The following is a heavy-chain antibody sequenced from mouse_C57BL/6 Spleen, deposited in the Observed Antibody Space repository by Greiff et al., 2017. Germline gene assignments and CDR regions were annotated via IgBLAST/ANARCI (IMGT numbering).Heavy chain of an antibody. V-gene: IGHV5-6*01. J-gene: IGHJ1*03. CDR1: GFTFSSYG. CDR2: ISSGGSYT. D-gene: IGHD4-1*01. CDR3: ARPDWDDWYFDV. Sequence: EVKLMESGGDLVKPGGSLKLSCAASGFTFSSYGMSWVRQTPDKRLEWVATISSGGSYTYYPDSVKGRFTISRDNAKNTLYLQMSSLKSEDTAMYYCARPDWDDWYFDVWGTGTTVTVSS.